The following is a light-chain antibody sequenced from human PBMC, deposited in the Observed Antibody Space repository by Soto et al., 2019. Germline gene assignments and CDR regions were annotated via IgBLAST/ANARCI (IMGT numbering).Light chain of an antibody. CDR2: GAS. J-gene: IGKJ5*01. V-gene: IGKV3D-15*01. Sequence: IVLTQSPGTLSLSPGERATLSCRASQSLRDTYLAWYQQKVGQAPRLLIYGASSRATGIPDRFSGSGSGTEFTLTISSLQSEDLAVYYCQQYNNWLITFGQGTRLEIK. CDR1: QSLRDTY. CDR3: QQYNNWLIT.